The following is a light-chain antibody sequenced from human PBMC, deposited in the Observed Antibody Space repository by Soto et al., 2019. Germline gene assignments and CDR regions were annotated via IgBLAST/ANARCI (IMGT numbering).Light chain of an antibody. Sequence: QSALTQPASVPGSPVQSIAISCTGTSSDVGGYNYVSWYQQHPGKAPKLMIYDVSNRPSGVSNRFSGSKSGNTASLTISGLQAEDEADYYCCSYTTSSTYVFGTGTKVTVL. V-gene: IGLV2-14*03. CDR1: SSDVGGYNY. J-gene: IGLJ1*01. CDR3: CSYTTSSTYV. CDR2: DVS.